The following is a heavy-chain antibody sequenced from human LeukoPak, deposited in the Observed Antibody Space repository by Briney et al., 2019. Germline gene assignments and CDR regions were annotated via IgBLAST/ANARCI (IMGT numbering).Heavy chain of an antibody. CDR3: ERGYYFDY. CDR2: NNPNRGVT. V-gene: IGHV1-2*02. Sequence: ASVKVSCKASGYTFTGYYMHWVRQAPGQGLEWMGWNNPNRGVTNYTQKFQGRVTMTRDTATSTAYMELSRLRSDVTAVYYCERGYYFDYWGQGTLVTVSS. J-gene: IGHJ4*02. CDR1: GYTFTGYY.